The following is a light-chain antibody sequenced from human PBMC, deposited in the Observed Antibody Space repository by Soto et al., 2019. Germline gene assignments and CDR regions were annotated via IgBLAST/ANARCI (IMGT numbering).Light chain of an antibody. J-gene: IGKJ5*01. CDR1: QSVSSY. Sequence: EMVLTQAPATLYLYTGQRATLACRASQSVSSYLAWYQQKPGQAPRLLIYDASNRATGIPARFSGSGSGTDFTLTISSLEPEDFAVYYCQQRRNWPPITFGQGGRLEI. V-gene: IGKV3-11*01. CDR3: QQRRNWPPIT. CDR2: DAS.